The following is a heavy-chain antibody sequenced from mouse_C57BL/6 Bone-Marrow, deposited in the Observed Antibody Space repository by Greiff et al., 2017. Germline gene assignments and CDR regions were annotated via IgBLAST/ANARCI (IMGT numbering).Heavy chain of an antibody. Sequence: QVQLQQPGAELVQPGASVKVSCKASGYTFTRYWMHWVQQRPGQGLEWIGRIHPSDSDTNYNQKFKGKATLTVNKSSSTAYMQLSSLTSEDSAVYYGARRRRCYYAMDYWGQGTSVTVSS. CDR1: GYTFTRYW. CDR3: ARRRRCYYAMDY. V-gene: IGHV1-74*01. CDR2: IHPSDSDT. D-gene: IGHD1-1*01. J-gene: IGHJ4*01.